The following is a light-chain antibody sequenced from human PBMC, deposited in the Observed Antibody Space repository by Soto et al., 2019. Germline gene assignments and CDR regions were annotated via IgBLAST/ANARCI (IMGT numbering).Light chain of an antibody. Sequence: DIQMTQSPSTLSASVGDRVTITCRASQSISSWLVWYQQKPGKAPKLLIYKASSLESGVPSRCSGSGSGTEFTLTINSLQPDDFATYYCQHYSGYPWTFGQGTKV. CDR2: KAS. CDR3: QHYSGYPWT. CDR1: QSISSW. V-gene: IGKV1-5*03. J-gene: IGKJ1*01.